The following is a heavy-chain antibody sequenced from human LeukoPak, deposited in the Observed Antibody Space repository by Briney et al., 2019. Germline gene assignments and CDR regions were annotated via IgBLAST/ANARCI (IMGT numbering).Heavy chain of an antibody. V-gene: IGHV3-30*04. Sequence: GGSLRLSCAASGFIFSNYAIHWVRQAPGKGLEWVAVISYDGSKKSYADSVKGRFTISRDNSKNTLYVQMNSLRAEDSAVYYCAKDRCSNGVGCYYYYMDVWGKGTTVTISS. CDR1: GFIFSNYA. CDR2: ISYDGSKK. J-gene: IGHJ6*03. CDR3: AKDRCSNGVGCYYYYMDV. D-gene: IGHD2-8*01.